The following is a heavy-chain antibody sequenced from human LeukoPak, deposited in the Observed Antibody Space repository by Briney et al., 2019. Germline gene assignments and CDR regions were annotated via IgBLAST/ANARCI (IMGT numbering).Heavy chain of an antibody. Sequence: PGGSLRLSCAASGFSFNTYAMSWVRQAPGKGLEWVSGISGNGGIKNYADSVKGRFTISRDNSKNTVYLQMNSLRAEDTAVYYCANGVGGFYVTGCYGCWGQGTLVTVSS. CDR1: GFSFNTYA. V-gene: IGHV3-23*01. D-gene: IGHD3-10*01. J-gene: IGHJ4*02. CDR2: ISGNGGIK. CDR3: ANGVGGFYVTGCYGC.